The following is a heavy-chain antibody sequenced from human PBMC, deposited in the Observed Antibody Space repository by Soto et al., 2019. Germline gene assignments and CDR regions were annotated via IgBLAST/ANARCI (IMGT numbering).Heavy chain of an antibody. J-gene: IGHJ4*02. CDR3: ARGREPSYDSSGYFDY. V-gene: IGHV4-34*01. CDR2: INHSGST. Sequence: PSETLSLTCAVYCGSFSGYYWSWIRQPPGKGLEWIGEINHSGSTNYNPSLKSRVTISVDTSKNQFSLKLSSVTAADTAVYYCARGREPSYDSSGYFDYWGQGTLVTVSS. D-gene: IGHD3-22*01. CDR1: CGSFSGYY.